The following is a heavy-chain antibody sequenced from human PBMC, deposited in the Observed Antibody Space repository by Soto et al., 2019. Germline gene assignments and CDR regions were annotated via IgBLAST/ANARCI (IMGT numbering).Heavy chain of an antibody. V-gene: IGHV3-30-3*01. Sequence: QVQLVESGGGVVQPGRSLRLSCAASGFTFSSYAMHWVRQAPGKGLEWVAVISYDGSNKYYADSVKGRFTISRDNSKNTLYLQMNSLRAEDTAVYYCARDGTHITIFGVVISYYFDYWGQGTLVTVSS. J-gene: IGHJ4*02. CDR1: GFTFSSYA. CDR3: ARDGTHITIFGVVISYYFDY. CDR2: ISYDGSNK. D-gene: IGHD3-3*01.